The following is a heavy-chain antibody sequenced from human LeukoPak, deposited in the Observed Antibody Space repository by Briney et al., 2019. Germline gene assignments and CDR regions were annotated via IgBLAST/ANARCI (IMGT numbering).Heavy chain of an antibody. V-gene: IGHV4-39*07. D-gene: IGHD2-2*01. CDR1: GGSISSSSYY. Sequence: SETLSLTCTVSGGSISSSSYYWGWIRQPPGKGLEWIGSIYYSGSTYYNPSLKSRVTISVDTSKNQFSLKVNSVTAADTAIYYCARGGGTSWYVDYWGQGILASVSS. CDR3: ARGGGTSWYVDY. J-gene: IGHJ4*02. CDR2: IYYSGST.